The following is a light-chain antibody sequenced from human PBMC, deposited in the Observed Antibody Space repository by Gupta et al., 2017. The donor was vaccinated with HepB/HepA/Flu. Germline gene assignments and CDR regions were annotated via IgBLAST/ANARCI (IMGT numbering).Light chain of an antibody. CDR2: GAS. CDR3: QQHNNWPPIT. Sequence: EIVMTQSPATLSVSPGERATLSCRASHGIGSDLVWYQQKPGRAPTLLIYGASTRATGVPARFSGSGSGTDFTLTISGLQSEDLAVYYCQQHNNWPPITFGQGTRLEIK. V-gene: IGKV3-15*01. CDR1: HGIGSD. J-gene: IGKJ5*01.